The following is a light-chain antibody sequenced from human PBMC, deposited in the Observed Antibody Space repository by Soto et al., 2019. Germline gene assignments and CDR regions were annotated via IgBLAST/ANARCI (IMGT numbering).Light chain of an antibody. V-gene: IGKV1-39*01. CDR3: QQSYGTPIT. CDR1: QSISSY. CDR2: VAS. Sequence: DIQMTQSPSSLSASVGDRVTITCLASQSISSYLNWYQQKPGKAPNLLIYVASSLQSEVPSRFSGSGSGTDFTLTITSLQPEDFATYYCQQSYGTPITFGQGTRLEI. J-gene: IGKJ5*01.